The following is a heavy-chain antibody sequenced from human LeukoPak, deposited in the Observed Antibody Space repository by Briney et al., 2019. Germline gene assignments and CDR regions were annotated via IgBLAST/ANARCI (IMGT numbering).Heavy chain of an antibody. J-gene: IGHJ3*02. D-gene: IGHD3-10*01. Sequence: GGSLRLSCAASGFTFSSYAMSWVRQAPGKGLEWVSAISGSGGSTYYADSVKGRFTISRDNSKNTLYLQMNSLRAEDTAVYYCANLASTAGSWSDAFDIWGQGTMVTVSS. CDR3: ANLASTAGSWSDAFDI. CDR2: ISGSGGST. CDR1: GFTFSSYA. V-gene: IGHV3-23*01.